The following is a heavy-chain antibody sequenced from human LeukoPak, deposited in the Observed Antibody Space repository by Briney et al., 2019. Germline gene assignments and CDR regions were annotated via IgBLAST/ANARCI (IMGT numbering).Heavy chain of an antibody. D-gene: IGHD6-13*01. CDR1: GYTFTSYD. V-gene: IGHV1-8*03. CDR3: ARAPTHSSIMDV. Sequence: ASVKVSCKASGYTFTSYDINWVRQATGQGLEWMGWMNPNSGNTGYAQKFQGRVTITRNTSISTAYMELSSLRSEDTAVYYCARAPTHSSIMDVWGKGTTVTASS. CDR2: MNPNSGNT. J-gene: IGHJ6*04.